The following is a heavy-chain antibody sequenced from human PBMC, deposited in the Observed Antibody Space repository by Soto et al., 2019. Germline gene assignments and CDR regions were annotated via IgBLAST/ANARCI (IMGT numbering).Heavy chain of an antibody. CDR3: AKGVGYDFRWFDP. J-gene: IGHJ5*02. D-gene: IGHD5-12*01. CDR1: GFTFDDYA. V-gene: IGHV3-9*01. CDR2: ISWNSGRI. Sequence: GGSLRLSCAASGFTFDDYAMHWVRQGPGKGLEWVSGISWNSGRIGYADSVKGRFTISRDNARNSLYLQMNSLRVEDTALYYCAKGVGYDFRWFDPWGQGTLLTVSS.